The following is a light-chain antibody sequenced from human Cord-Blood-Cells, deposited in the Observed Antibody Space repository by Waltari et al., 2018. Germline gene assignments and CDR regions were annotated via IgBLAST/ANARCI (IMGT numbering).Light chain of an antibody. CDR2: QES. J-gene: IGLJ2*01. CDR1: KLGDKY. CDR3: QAWDSSTAWV. Sequence: SYELTQPPSVSVSPGQTVSITCSGDKLGDKYVCWYQQKPGQSPVLVIYQESKRPSGSPELFSGSNSGNTATLTIIGTQAMDEADYYCQAWDSSTAWVFGGGTKLTVL. V-gene: IGLV3-1*01.